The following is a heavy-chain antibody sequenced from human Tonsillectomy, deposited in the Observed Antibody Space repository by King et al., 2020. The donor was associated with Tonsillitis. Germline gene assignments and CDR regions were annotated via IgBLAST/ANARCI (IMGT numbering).Heavy chain of an antibody. J-gene: IGHJ6*03. Sequence: VQLVESGAEVKKPGASVKVSCKASGYTFTSDDINWVRQATGQGLEWMGWMNPNSGNTGYAQKFQGRVTMTRNTSKSTAYMELSSLTSEDTAVYYCATSLHCSGGSCYSYHDYMDVWGKGTTVTVSS. V-gene: IGHV1-8*01. CDR2: MNPNSGNT. CDR3: ATSLHCSGGSCYSYHDYMDV. CDR1: GYTFTSDD. D-gene: IGHD2-15*01.